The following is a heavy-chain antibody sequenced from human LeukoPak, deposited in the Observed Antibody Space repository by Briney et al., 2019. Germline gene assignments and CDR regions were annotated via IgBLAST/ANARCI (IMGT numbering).Heavy chain of an antibody. D-gene: IGHD2-2*01. V-gene: IGHV3-7*01. CDR1: GFSFSSYW. J-gene: IGHJ4*02. CDR3: ARKSRYCSSTSCYSFDY. CDR2: IKEDGSEK. Sequence: GGSLRLSCAASGFSFSSYWMSWVRQAPGKGLEWVANIKEDGSEKYYVDSVKGRFTISRDNAKNSLYLQMNSLRAEDTAVYYCARKSRYCSSTSCYSFDYWGQGTLVTVSS.